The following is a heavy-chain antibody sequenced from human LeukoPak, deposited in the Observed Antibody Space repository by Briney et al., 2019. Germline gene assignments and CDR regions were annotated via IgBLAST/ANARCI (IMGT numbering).Heavy chain of an antibody. CDR2: ISGSGDRT. D-gene: IGHD2-8*02. V-gene: IGHV3-23*01. Sequence: GGSLRLSCIASGFTFSNYGMSWVRQAPGKGLEWVSIISGSGDRTLHADSVKGRFTVSRDNSKDTVYLQMNSLRAEDTAVYYCAKDLRNIRTLVDLQMIWGQGTLVIVSS. CDR1: GFTFSNYG. J-gene: IGHJ3*02. CDR3: AKDLRNIRTLVDLQMI.